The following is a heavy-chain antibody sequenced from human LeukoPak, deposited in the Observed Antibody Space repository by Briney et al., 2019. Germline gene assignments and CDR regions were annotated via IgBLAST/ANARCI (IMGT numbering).Heavy chain of an antibody. CDR3: ARPFLTTVTSFDY. J-gene: IGHJ4*02. CDR1: GFTFSSYW. CDR2: IKQDGSEK. Sequence: GGSLRLSCAASGFTFSSYWMSWVRQAPGKGLEWVANIKQDGSEKYYVDSVKGRFTISRDNAKNSLYLQMNSLRAEDTAVYYCARPFLTTVTSFDYWGQGTLVTVSS. D-gene: IGHD4-11*01. V-gene: IGHV3-7*01.